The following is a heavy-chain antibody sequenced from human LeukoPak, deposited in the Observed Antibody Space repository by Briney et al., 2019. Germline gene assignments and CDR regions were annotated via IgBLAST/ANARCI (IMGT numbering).Heavy chain of an antibody. V-gene: IGHV3-48*03. J-gene: IGHJ4*02. Sequence: SGGSLRLSCAASGFTFSSYDMNWVRQAPGKGLEWVSYISRSGSTIYCADSVKGRFTISRDNAKDSLHLQMNSLRAEDTAVYYCAREGWLPYWGQGTLVTVSS. CDR3: AREGWLPY. CDR1: GFTFSSYD. CDR2: ISRSGSTI. D-gene: IGHD5-24*01.